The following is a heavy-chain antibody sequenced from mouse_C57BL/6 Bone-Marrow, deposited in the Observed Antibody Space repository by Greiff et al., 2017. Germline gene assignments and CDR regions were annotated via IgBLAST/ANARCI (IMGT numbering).Heavy chain of an antibody. J-gene: IGHJ2*01. CDR1: GFNFKDYY. CDR3: ARSLIYYGTNY. V-gene: IGHV14-2*01. CDR2: IVPEDGET. D-gene: IGHD1-1*01. Sequence: EVQLQQSGAELVKPGASVKLSCTASGFNFKDYYIHWVKQRTEQGLAWIGRIVPEDGETKYAPKFQDKATIPADTSSNTAYLQLSSLTSEDTAVYYCARSLIYYGTNYWDQGTTLPVTS.